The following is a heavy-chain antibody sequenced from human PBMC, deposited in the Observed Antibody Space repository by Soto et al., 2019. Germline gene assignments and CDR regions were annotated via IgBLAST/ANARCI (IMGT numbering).Heavy chain of an antibody. CDR2: INAGNGNT. J-gene: IGHJ5*02. V-gene: IGHV1-3*01. D-gene: IGHD2-2*01. Sequence: QVQLVQSGAVVKKPGASVKVSCKASGYTFTSYAMHWVRQAPGQRLEWMGWINAGNGNTKYSQKCQGRVTITRDTPACTAYMEGSSVRSEETAVYYCEAGSSYPWGQGTLVTVS. CDR3: EAGSSYP. CDR1: GYTFTSYA.